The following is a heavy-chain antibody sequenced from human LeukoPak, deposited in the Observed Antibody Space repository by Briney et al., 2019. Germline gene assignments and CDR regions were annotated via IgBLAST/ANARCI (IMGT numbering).Heavy chain of an antibody. D-gene: IGHD4-17*01. CDR2: IYPGDSDT. CDR1: GYSFTSNW. J-gene: IGHJ3*02. CDR3: ATRHDYDDYVFDI. V-gene: IGHV5-51*01. Sequence: GESLKISCKGSGYSFTSNWIGWVRQMPGKGLEWMGIIYPGDSDTRYSPSFQGQVTISADKSISTADLQWSSLKASDTAMYYCATRHDYDDYVFDIWGQGTKVTVSS.